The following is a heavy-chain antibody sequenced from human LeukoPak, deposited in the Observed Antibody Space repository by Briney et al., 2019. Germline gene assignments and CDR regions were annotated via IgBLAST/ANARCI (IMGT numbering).Heavy chain of an antibody. D-gene: IGHD7-27*01. Sequence: PGGSLRLSCAASGFTFSSYSMNWVRQAPGKGLEWVSYISSSSSTTYYADSVKGRFTISRDNAKNSLYLQMNSLRAEDTAVYYCARDPLSLGIGTSWYFDLWGRGTLVTVSS. V-gene: IGHV3-48*01. J-gene: IGHJ2*01. CDR1: GFTFSSYS. CDR2: ISSSSSTT. CDR3: ARDPLSLGIGTSWYFDL.